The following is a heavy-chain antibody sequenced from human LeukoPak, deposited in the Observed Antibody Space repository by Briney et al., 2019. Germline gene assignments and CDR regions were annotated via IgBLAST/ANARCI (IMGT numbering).Heavy chain of an antibody. CDR3: ARGGGRYSVDY. J-gene: IGHJ4*02. V-gene: IGHV1-2*02. Sequence: VASVKVSCKASGYTFIDYYMHWVRQAPGQGLEWIGWISPNSGGTKYVQKFQGGVTMTRDTSITTVYMELSGLSFDDTAVYYCARGGGRYSVDYWGQGTLVIVSS. CDR1: GYTFIDYY. CDR2: ISPNSGGT. D-gene: IGHD1-26*01.